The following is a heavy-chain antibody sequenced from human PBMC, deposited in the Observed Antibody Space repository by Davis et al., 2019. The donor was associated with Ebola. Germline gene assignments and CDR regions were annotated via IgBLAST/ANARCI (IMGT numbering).Heavy chain of an antibody. CDR3: ARQGWSGYSLRHWLDP. Sequence: SETLSLTCDVSGGSFGSGFWWSWVRQTPGKGLEWIGEIRDSGTSNYNPSLKSRVTISVDTSKNQFSLKLRSVTAADTAVYYCARQGWSGYSLRHWLDPWGRGTLVTVSS. D-gene: IGHD3-3*01. J-gene: IGHJ5*02. CDR1: GGSFGSGFW. CDR2: IRDSGTS. V-gene: IGHV4-4*02.